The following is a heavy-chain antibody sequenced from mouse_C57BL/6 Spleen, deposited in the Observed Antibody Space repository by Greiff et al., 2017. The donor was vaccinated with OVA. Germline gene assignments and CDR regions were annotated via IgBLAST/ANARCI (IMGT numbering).Heavy chain of an antibody. CDR1: GFSLTSYA. CDR3: ARKSGGYDEDAMDY. J-gene: IGHJ4*01. Sequence: VMLVESGPGLVAPSQSLSITCTVSGFSLTSYAISWVRQPPGKGLEWLGVIWTGGGTNYNSALKSRLSISKDNSKSQVFLKMNSLQTDDTAGYYCARKSGGYDEDAMDYWGQGTSVTVSS. CDR2: IWTGGGT. V-gene: IGHV2-9-1*01. D-gene: IGHD2-2*01.